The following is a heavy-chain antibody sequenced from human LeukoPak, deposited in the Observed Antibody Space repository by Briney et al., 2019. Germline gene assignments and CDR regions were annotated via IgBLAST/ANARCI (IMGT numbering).Heavy chain of an antibody. D-gene: IGHD6-13*01. CDR1: GFTFSSFG. V-gene: IGHV3-30*18. Sequence: GRSLRLSRAASGFTFSSFGMHWVRQAPGKGLEWVAVISYDGSNKYYADSVKGRFTISRDNSKNTLYLQVNSLRAEDTAVYYCAKDFSIAAADYYFDYWGQGTLVTVSS. J-gene: IGHJ4*02. CDR3: AKDFSIAAADYYFDY. CDR2: ISYDGSNK.